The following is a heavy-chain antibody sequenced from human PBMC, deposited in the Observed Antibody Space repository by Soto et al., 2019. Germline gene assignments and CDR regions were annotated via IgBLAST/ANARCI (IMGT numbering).Heavy chain of an antibody. CDR1: GFTFSSYS. D-gene: IGHD5-12*01. CDR2: ISSSTSYM. J-gene: IGHJ4*02. V-gene: IGHV3-21*01. Sequence: EVQLVESGGGLVKPGGSLRLSCAASGFTFSSYSMNWVRQAPGKGLEWVSPISSSTSYMYYADSVKGRFTISRDNARNSLYLQMNSLRAEDTAVYYCARFRRDGYNLDYWGQGTLVTVSS. CDR3: ARFRRDGYNLDY.